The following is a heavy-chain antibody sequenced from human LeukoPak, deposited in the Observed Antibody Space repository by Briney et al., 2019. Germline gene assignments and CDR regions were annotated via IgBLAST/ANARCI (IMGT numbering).Heavy chain of an antibody. J-gene: IGHJ4*02. CDR2: INPSGGST. CDR1: GYTFTSYY. Sequence: ASVKVSCKASGYTFTSYYMHWVRQAPGQGLEWMGIINPSGGSTSYAQKFQGRVTMTRDTSTSTVYMELSRLRSDDTAVYDCASHRYSGSYSFFDYWGQGTLVTVSS. CDR3: ASHRYSGSYSFFDY. V-gene: IGHV1-46*01. D-gene: IGHD1-26*01.